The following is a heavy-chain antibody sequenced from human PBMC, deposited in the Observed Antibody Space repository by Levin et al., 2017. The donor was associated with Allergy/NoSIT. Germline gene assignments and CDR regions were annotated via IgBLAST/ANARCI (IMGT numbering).Heavy chain of an antibody. V-gene: IGHV4-59*01. J-gene: IGHJ6*03. CDR2: IYYNGNT. D-gene: IGHD1-1*01. CDR3: VRCPDYGTARSYHMDV. CDR1: GGSINNYY. Sequence: PGGSLRLSCTVSGGSINNYYWNWIRRPPGKGLEWIGYIYYNGNTNYNPSLKSRVTISLDTSKNQVSLELSSVTAADTAVYYCVRCPDYGTARSYHMDVWGKGTTVTVSS.